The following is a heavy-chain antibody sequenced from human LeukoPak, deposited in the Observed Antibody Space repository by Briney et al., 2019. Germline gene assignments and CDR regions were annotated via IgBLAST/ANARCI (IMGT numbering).Heavy chain of an antibody. V-gene: IGHV3-66*01. CDR1: GFTVSSNY. CDR2: IYTGGST. CDR3: AKELYSSSSGDY. J-gene: IGHJ4*02. Sequence: GGSLRLSCAASGFTVSSNYMSWVRQASGKGLEWVSAIYTGGSTYYAGSVKGRFTISRDNSKNTLYLQMNSLRAEDTAVHYCAKELYSSSSGDYWGQGTLVTVSS. D-gene: IGHD6-6*01.